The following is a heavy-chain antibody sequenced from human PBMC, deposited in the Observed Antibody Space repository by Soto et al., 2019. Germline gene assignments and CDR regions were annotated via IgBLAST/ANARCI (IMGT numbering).Heavy chain of an antibody. V-gene: IGHV4-4*02. CDR1: SGSISSSNW. CDR2: IYRSGST. CDR3: AIVHIFYSSDYFDY. D-gene: IGHD6-19*01. J-gene: IGHJ4*02. Sequence: QVQLQESGPGLVKPSGTLSLTCAVSSGSISSSNWWSWVRQPPGKGLEWIGEIYRSGSTNYNPSIQRRVTITVAKSQIQLSLNLWSVYAADTAVYSCAIVHIFYSSDYFDYWGQGTLVTDSS.